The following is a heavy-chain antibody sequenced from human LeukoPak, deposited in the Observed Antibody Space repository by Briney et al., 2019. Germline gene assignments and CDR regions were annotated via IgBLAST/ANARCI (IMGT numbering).Heavy chain of an antibody. J-gene: IGHJ4*02. Sequence: GGSLRLSRAASGFTFNTYGMHWVRQAPGKGLEWVALISYDETTKYYADSVKGRFTISRDNSKNTLYLQMNSLRAEDTAVYYCAKDRCSGGSCYSGSFDYWGQGTLVTVSS. V-gene: IGHV3-30*18. D-gene: IGHD2-15*01. CDR1: GFTFNTYG. CDR3: AKDRCSGGSCYSGSFDY. CDR2: ISYDETTK.